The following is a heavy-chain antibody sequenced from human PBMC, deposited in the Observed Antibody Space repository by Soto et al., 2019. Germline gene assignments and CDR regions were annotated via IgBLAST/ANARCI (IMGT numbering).Heavy chain of an antibody. D-gene: IGHD3-22*01. CDR2: IYYSGST. CDR3: AREDYFDCSGYYYGWYFAL. J-gene: IGHJ2*01. V-gene: IGHV4-39*02. Sequence: SENPSLPCTVSGGSISSSSYYWGWIRQPPGKGLEWIGSIYYSGSTYYNPSLKSRVTISVDTSKNQFSLKLSSVTAADTAVYYCAREDYFDCSGYYYGWYFALWGRVTL. CDR1: GGSISSSSYY.